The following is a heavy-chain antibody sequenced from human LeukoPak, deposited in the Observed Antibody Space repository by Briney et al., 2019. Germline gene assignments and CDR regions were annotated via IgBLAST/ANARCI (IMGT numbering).Heavy chain of an antibody. CDR1: GFTFSSYA. V-gene: IGHV3-23*01. D-gene: IGHD4-17*01. J-gene: IGHJ4*02. CDR2: ISGSGGST. CDR3: ARGRYGDYLDY. Sequence: GGSLRLSCAASGFTFSSYAMSWVRQAPGKGLEWVSAISGSGGSTYYADSVKGRFTISRDNSKNSLYLQMNSLRAEDTAVYYCARGRYGDYLDYWGQGTLVTVSS.